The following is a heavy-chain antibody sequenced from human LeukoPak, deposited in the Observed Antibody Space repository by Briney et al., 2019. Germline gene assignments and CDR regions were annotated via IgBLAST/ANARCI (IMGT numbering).Heavy chain of an antibody. CDR2: IYYSGST. Sequence: PSETLSLTCTVSGGSISSYYWSWIRQPPGKGLEWIGYIYYSGSTNYNPSLKSRVTISVDTSKNQFSLKLSSVTAADTAVYYCARVSSWIDYWGQGTLVTVSS. CDR3: ARVSSWIDY. CDR1: GGSISSYY. D-gene: IGHD6-13*01. V-gene: IGHV4-59*01. J-gene: IGHJ4*02.